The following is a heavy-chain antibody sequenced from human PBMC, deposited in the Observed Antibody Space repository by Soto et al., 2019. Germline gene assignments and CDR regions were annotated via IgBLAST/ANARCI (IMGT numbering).Heavy chain of an antibody. J-gene: IGHJ4*02. V-gene: IGHV1-18*01. D-gene: IGHD3-3*01. Sequence: QVQLVQSGTEVRKPGASVKVSCKASGYTFTSYGISWVRQAPGQGLEWMGWISTYNGNTKYAQKLQGRVTMTTDTSTSTAYMELRSLRSDDPAVYYCARDWVAMSTILSPLDYWGQGTLVTVSS. CDR2: ISTYNGNT. CDR3: ARDWVAMSTILSPLDY. CDR1: GYTFTSYG.